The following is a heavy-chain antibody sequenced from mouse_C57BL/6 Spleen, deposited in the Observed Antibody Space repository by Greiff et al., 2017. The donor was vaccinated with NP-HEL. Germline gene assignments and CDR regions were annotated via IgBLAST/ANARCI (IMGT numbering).Heavy chain of an antibody. CDR2: ISSGSSTI. D-gene: IGHD2-2*01. V-gene: IGHV5-17*01. J-gene: IGHJ4*01. CDR3: ARAFMVTTGAMGC. CDR1: GFTFSDYG. Sequence: EVQLVESGGGLVKPGGSLKLSCAASGFTFSDYGMHWVRQAPEKGLEWVAYISSGSSTIYYADTVKGRFTISRDNAKNTLFLQMTSMRSEDTAMYYCARAFMVTTGAMGCWGQGTSVTVSS.